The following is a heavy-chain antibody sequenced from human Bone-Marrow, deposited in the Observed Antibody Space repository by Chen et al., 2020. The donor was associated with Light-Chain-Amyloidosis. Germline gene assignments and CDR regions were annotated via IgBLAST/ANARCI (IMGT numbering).Heavy chain of an antibody. V-gene: IGHV3-13*05. D-gene: IGHD4-17*01. Sequence: EVQLVESGGGLVQPGGSLRFSCAASGFTFSSYDMHWVRQATGKGLEWVSAIGTAGDPYYPGSVKGRFTISRENAKNSLYLQMNSLRAGDTAVYYCARGGTSYYYYGMDVWGQGTTVTVSS. CDR3: ARGGTSYYYYGMDV. J-gene: IGHJ6*02. CDR1: GFTFSSYD. CDR2: IGTAGDP.